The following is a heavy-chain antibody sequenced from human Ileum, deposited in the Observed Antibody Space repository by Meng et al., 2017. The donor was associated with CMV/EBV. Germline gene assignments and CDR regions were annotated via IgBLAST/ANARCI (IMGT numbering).Heavy chain of an antibody. CDR2: IYYSGST. V-gene: IGHV4-30-4*01. Sequence: CAGSGGSISSGGYYWSWIRQPPGKGLEWIGYIYYSGSTYYNPSLKSRVTISVDTSKNQFSLKLSSVTAADTAVYYCARADLGAAPFDYWGQGTLVTVSS. CDR1: GGSISSGGYY. D-gene: IGHD1-26*01. J-gene: IGHJ4*02. CDR3: ARADLGAAPFDY.